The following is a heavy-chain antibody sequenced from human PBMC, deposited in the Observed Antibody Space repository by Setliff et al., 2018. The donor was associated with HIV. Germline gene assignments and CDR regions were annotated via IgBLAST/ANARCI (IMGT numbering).Heavy chain of an antibody. V-gene: IGHV4-34*01. CDR2: INHKKRT. D-gene: IGHD6-25*01. Sequence: SETLSLTCAVYGGSFSGYYWSWIRQAPGKGLEWIGEINHKKRTNYNPSLKSRVTISVDTSMNQFSLKLTSVTAADTAVYYCARYSPRGYTLTGTCWGQGTLVTVSS. CDR3: ARYSPRGYTLTGTC. CDR1: GGSFSGYY. J-gene: IGHJ4*02.